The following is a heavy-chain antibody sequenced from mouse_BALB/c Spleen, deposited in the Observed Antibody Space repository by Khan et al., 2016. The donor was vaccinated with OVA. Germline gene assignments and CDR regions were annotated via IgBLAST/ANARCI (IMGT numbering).Heavy chain of an antibody. D-gene: IGHD2-13*01. V-gene: IGHV3-1*02. CDR1: GYSFTSGYN. CDR2: IHYSGST. CDR3: ASDDYVNWYFDV. J-gene: IGHJ1*01. Sequence: EVQLQESGPDLVKPSQSLSLTCTVTGYSFTSGYNWHWIRQFPGNKLEWMGYIHYSGSTTYTPSLKSRFSITRDTSKNQFFLQFNSVTTEDTATYYCASDDYVNWYFDVWGAGTTVTVSS.